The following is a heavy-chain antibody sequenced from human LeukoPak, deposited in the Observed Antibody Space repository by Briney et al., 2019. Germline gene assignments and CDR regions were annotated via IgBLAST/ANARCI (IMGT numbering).Heavy chain of an antibody. V-gene: IGHV1-18*04. Sequence: ASVKVSCKASGYTFTGYYLHWVRQAPGQGLEWMGWISAYNGNTNYAQKVQGRVTMTTDTSTNTAYMELRNLRSDDAAMYYCARGGPVAFDYWGQGTLVTVSS. CDR3: ARGGPVAFDY. CDR2: ISAYNGNT. CDR1: GYTFTGYY. D-gene: IGHD2-15*01. J-gene: IGHJ4*02.